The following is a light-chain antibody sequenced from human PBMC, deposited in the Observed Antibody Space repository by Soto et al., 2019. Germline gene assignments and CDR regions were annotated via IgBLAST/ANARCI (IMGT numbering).Light chain of an antibody. CDR3: QHSYSLPIT. CDR1: QSIASY. Sequence: DIQMTQSPSSLSPCVRDRVTITCRASQSIASYLSWYQQKPGKAPKLLVYAASTLHSGVPSRFSGSGSGTEFSLTISSLQPEDFATYYCQHSYSLPITFGQGTRLEIK. V-gene: IGKV1-39*01. CDR2: AAS. J-gene: IGKJ5*01.